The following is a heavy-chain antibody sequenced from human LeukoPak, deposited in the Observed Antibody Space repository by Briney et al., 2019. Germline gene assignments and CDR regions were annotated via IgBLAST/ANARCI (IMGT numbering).Heavy chain of an antibody. CDR1: TFTLSSYT. V-gene: IGHV3-21*01. D-gene: IGHD4/OR15-4a*01. CDR3: ARVRFAGPQAFDL. CDR2: ISSSSTYI. J-gene: IGHJ3*01. Sequence: PRGSQRLSCAASTFTLSSYTMNWVRQAPGKGLEWVSSISSSSTYINYADSVKGRFTISRDNAKNSMALQMNSLRAEDTAVYYCARVRFAGPQAFDLWCEGTLLTVAS.